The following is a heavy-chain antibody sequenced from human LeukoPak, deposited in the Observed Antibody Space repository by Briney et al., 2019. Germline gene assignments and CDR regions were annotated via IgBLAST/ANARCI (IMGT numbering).Heavy chain of an antibody. D-gene: IGHD6-19*01. CDR1: GGSISSDF. V-gene: IGHV4-4*07. CDR2: IYTSGST. CDR3: ARDLSGWSILDY. J-gene: IGHJ4*02. Sequence: PSETLSLTCTVSGGSISSDFWSWIRQPAGKGLEWIGRIYTSGSTNYNPSLKSRVTMSIGTSTNQFSLKLSSVTAADTAVYFCARDLSGWSILDYWGQGTLVTVSS.